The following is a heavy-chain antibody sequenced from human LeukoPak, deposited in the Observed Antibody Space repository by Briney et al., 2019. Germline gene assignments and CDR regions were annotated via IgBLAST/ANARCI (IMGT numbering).Heavy chain of an antibody. J-gene: IGHJ4*02. V-gene: IGHV4-59*08. CDR3: ASRRVGAFDY. CDR1: GGSISSHY. Sequence: SETLSLTCTVSGGSISSHYWSWIRQPPGKGLEWIGYIYYSGSTNYNPSLKSRVTISIDTSKNQFSLKVSSATAADTAVYYCASRRVGAFDYWGQGTLVTVSS. D-gene: IGHD1-26*01. CDR2: IYYSGST.